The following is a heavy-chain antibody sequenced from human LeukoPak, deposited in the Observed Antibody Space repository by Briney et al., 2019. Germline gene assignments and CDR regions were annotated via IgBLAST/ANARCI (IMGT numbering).Heavy chain of an antibody. CDR3: STGYSSSWYDY. Sequence: GGSLKLSCAASGFTFSSYGMHWVRQAPGKGLEWVAVIWYDGSNKYYADSVKGRFTISRDNSKNTLYLQMNSLRAEDTAVYYCSTGYSSSWYDYCGQGTLVTVSS. J-gene: IGHJ4*02. V-gene: IGHV3-33*01. CDR2: IWYDGSNK. D-gene: IGHD6-13*01. CDR1: GFTFSSYG.